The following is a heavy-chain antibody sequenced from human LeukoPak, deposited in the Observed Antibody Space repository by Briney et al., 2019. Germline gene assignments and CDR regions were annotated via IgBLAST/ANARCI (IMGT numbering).Heavy chain of an antibody. CDR3: ARDSYYYDSSGYPKPQTWFDP. CDR2: IIPNSGGT. Sequence: ASVKVSCKASGGTFSSYAISWVRQAPGQGLEWMGGIIPNSGGTNYAQKFQGRVTMTRDTSISTAYMELSRLRSDDTAVYYCARDSYYYDSSGYPKPQTWFDPWGQGTLVTVSS. CDR1: GGTFSSYA. D-gene: IGHD3-22*01. J-gene: IGHJ5*02. V-gene: IGHV1-2*02.